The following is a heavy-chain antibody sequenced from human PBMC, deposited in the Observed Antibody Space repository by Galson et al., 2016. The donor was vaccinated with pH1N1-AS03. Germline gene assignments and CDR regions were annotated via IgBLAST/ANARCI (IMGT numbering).Heavy chain of an antibody. Sequence: SLRLSCAVSGFTISNFGMLWVRQAPGQGLEWVAIISFDGTNKYYADSVKGRFSISRDNSKNTLFLQMSALRAEDTAVNYCANDFNYDFWSGYSFYWGQGALVTVSS. CDR1: GFTISNFG. D-gene: IGHD3/OR15-3a*01. J-gene: IGHJ4*02. CDR3: ANDFNYDFWSGYSFY. V-gene: IGHV3-30*18. CDR2: ISFDGTNK.